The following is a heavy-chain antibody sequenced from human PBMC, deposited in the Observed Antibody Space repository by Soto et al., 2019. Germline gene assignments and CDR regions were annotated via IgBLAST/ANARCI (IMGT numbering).Heavy chain of an antibody. V-gene: IGHV4-30-4*01. J-gene: IGHJ3*02. CDR2: IYYSGTT. Sequence: QVQLQESGPGLMKSSQTLSLTCTVSGGSISSGNYYWSWIRQPPGKGLDWIGYIYYSGTTYYNPSLKSRVTMPVDPSRIRFSLKLSSVPDADTAVYYCARLGRDDHGVLPNAFGIWGQGTIVTVSS. D-gene: IGHD4-17*01. CDR1: GGSISSGNYY. CDR3: ARLGRDDHGVLPNAFGI.